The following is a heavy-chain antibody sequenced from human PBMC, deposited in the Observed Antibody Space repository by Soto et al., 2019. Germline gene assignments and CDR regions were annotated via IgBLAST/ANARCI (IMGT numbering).Heavy chain of an antibody. J-gene: IGHJ4*02. D-gene: IGHD3-16*02. CDR2: IYYSGST. CDR1: GGSISSSSYY. CDR3: ARLIFADYDYIWGSYRLTQYYFDY. V-gene: IGHV4-39*01. Sequence: SETLSLTCTVSGGSISSSSYYWGWIRQPPGKGLEWIGSIYYSGSTYYNPSLKSRVTISVDTSKNQFSLKLSSVTAAYTAVYYCARLIFADYDYIWGSYRLTQYYFDYWGQGTLVTVSS.